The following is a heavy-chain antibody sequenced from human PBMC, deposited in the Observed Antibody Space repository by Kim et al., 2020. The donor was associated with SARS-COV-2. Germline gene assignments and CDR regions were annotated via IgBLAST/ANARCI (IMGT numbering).Heavy chain of an antibody. CDR1: GGSISSGGYY. CDR3: ARSPGQLVRVDYYFDY. J-gene: IGHJ4*02. D-gene: IGHD6-6*01. CDR2: IYYSGST. Sequence: SETLSLTCTVSGGSISSGGYYWSWIRQHPGKGLEWIGYIYYSGSTYYNPSLKSRVTISVDTSKNQFSLKLSSVTAADTAVYYCARSPGQLVRVDYYFDYWGQGTLVTVSS. V-gene: IGHV4-31*03.